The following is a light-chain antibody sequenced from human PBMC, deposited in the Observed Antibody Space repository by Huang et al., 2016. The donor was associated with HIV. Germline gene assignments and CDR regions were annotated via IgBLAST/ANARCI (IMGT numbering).Light chain of an antibody. CDR2: DAS. J-gene: IGKJ2*01. Sequence: DIQMTQSPSSLSASVGDRVTITCQASQDIRRYLNWYQQKPGKAPRLLIYDASNLETGVPSRFNGSGSGTQFTFSITNLQPEDIATYYCQQYDNMYTFGQGTKLEIK. V-gene: IGKV1-33*01. CDR1: QDIRRY. CDR3: QQYDNMYT.